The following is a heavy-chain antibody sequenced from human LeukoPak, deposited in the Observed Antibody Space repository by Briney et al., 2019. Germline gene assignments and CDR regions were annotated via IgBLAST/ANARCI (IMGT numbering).Heavy chain of an antibody. CDR2: IKEDGSQK. CDR1: GFTFSRYW. J-gene: IGHJ5*02. Sequence: GGSLRLSCAASGFTFSRYWMGWVRQAPGKGLEWVANIKEDGSQKYYVDSVKGRFTISRDNAKNSLYLQMNSLRAEDTAVYYCTRELGYCSGGSCYYWFDPWGQGNLVTVSS. V-gene: IGHV3-7*01. D-gene: IGHD2-15*01. CDR3: TRELGYCSGGSCYYWFDP.